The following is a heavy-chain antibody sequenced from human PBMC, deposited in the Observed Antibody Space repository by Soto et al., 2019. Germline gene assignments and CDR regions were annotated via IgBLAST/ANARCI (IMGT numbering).Heavy chain of an antibody. Sequence: QVQLVQSGAEVKKPGSSVKVSCKASGGTFRSDAISWVRQAPGQGLEWMGGIIPIFGTANYAQKFQGRVTITADESTSTADMEMSSLRSEDTAVYYCARDGGVYDHSPFDYWGQGTLVTVSS. CDR2: IIPIFGTA. D-gene: IGHD4-4*01. J-gene: IGHJ4*02. V-gene: IGHV1-69*12. CDR3: ARDGGVYDHSPFDY. CDR1: GGTFRSDA.